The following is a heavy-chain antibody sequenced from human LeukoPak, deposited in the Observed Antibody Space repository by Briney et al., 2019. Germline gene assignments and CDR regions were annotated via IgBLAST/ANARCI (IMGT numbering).Heavy chain of an antibody. CDR2: ISGSGGST. CDR3: AKHPAAMDGGYYYYYGMDV. J-gene: IGHJ6*04. V-gene: IGHV3-23*01. CDR1: GFTFSSYA. D-gene: IGHD2-2*01. Sequence: GGSLRLSCAASGFTFSSYAMSWVRQAPGKGLEWVSAISGSGGSTYYADSVKGRFTVSRDNSKNTLYLQMNSLRAEDTAVYYCAKHPAAMDGGYYYYYGMDVWGKGTTVTASS.